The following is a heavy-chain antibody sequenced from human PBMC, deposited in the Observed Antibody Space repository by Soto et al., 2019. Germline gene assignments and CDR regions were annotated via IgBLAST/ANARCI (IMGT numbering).Heavy chain of an antibody. CDR3: ARDLHCSSTSCYSDYYYGMDV. CDR2: ISYDGSNK. J-gene: IGHJ6*02. CDR1: GFTFSSYA. V-gene: IGHV3-30-3*01. D-gene: IGHD2-2*02. Sequence: LRLSCAASGFTFSSYAMHWVRQAPGKGLEWVAVISYDGSNKYYADSVKGRFTISRDNSKNTLYLQMNSLRAEDTAVYYCARDLHCSSTSCYSDYYYGMDVWGQGTTVTVSS.